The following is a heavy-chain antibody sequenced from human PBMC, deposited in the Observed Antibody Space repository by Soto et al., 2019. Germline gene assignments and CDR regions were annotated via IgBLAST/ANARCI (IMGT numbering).Heavy chain of an antibody. CDR2: SKNKADSYTT. V-gene: IGHV3-72*01. J-gene: IGHJ4*02. D-gene: IGHD3-10*01. CDR1: GFTFSDHY. CDR3: TVWGSWNDFGAA. Sequence: EVQLVESGGGLVQPGGSLRLSCAASGFTFSDHYMDWVRQAPGKGLEWVGRSKNKADSYTTEYAAYVKGRFSISRDGSKNSLFLQMNSLKTEDTAVYYCTVWGSWNDFGAAWGQGILVTVSS.